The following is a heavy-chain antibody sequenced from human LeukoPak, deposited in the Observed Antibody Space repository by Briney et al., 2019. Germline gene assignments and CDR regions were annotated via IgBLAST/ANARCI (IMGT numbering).Heavy chain of an antibody. CDR3: ARDRGVVLEWELLRGNAFDI. V-gene: IGHV4-31*03. CDR2: IYYSGST. J-gene: IGHJ3*02. Sequence: SETLSLTCTVSGGSISSGGYYWSWIRQHPGKGLEWIGYIYYSGSTYYNPSLKSRVTISVDTSKNQFSLKLSSVTAADTAVYYCARDRGVVLEWELLRGNAFDIWGQGTMVTVSS. CDR1: GGSISSGGYY. D-gene: IGHD1-26*01.